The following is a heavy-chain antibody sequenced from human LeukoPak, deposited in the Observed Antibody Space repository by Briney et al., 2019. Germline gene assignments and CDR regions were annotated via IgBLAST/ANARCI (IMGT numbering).Heavy chain of an antibody. CDR2: IYYSGST. CDR3: ARLGSTVFDP. D-gene: IGHD6-13*01. CDR1: GGSISSYY. V-gene: IGHV4-59*08. Sequence: SETLSLTCTVSGGSISSYYWSWIRQPPGKGLEWIGYIYYSGSTNYNPSLQSRVTLSVDTTKNQFSLKLSSVPSADTAVYYCARLGSTVFDPWGQGTLVTVSS. J-gene: IGHJ5*02.